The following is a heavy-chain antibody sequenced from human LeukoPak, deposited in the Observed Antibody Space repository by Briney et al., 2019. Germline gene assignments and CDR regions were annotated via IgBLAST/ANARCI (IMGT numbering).Heavy chain of an antibody. D-gene: IGHD2-2*01. Sequence: GASVKVSCKASGYTLISYSISWVRQAPGQGLEWMGWISAYNGHTNYAQKLQGRVTMTTDTSTSTAYMELRSLRPDDTAVYYCARGDCSSDTRYLPEYFQHWGQGTLVTVSS. CDR3: ARGDCSSDTRYLPEYFQH. CDR2: ISAYNGHT. J-gene: IGHJ1*01. CDR1: GYTLISYS. V-gene: IGHV1-18*01.